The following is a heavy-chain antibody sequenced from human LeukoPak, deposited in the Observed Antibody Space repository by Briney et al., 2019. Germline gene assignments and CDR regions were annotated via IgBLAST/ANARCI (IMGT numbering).Heavy chain of an antibody. V-gene: IGHV3-48*01. CDR1: GFTFSRYT. J-gene: IGHJ4*02. Sequence: GGSLRLSCAASGFTFSRYTMNWVRQAPGKGLEWVSYISSSGSTIYYADSVKGRFTISRDNAKNSLYLQINSLRAEDTAVYYCARSPESTFDYWGQGTLVTVSS. CDR2: ISSSGSTI. CDR3: ARSPESTFDY.